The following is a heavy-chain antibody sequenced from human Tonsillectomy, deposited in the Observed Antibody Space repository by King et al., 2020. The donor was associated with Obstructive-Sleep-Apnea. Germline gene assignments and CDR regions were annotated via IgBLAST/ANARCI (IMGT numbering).Heavy chain of an antibody. CDR1: GFTFSNYG. J-gene: IGHJ4*02. CDR2: IWAGGRKT. D-gene: IGHD3-22*01. V-gene: IGHV3-33*01. CDR3: AGDLYQPGYYEHYGADY. Sequence: VQLVESGGGVVQPGRSLRLSCVTSGFTFSNYGIHWVRQASGKGLEWVALIWAGGRKTEYADSVRGRFIISRDSSGNTVYLQMNSLGAEDTAVYYCAGDLYQPGYYEHYGADYWGRGTLVTVS.